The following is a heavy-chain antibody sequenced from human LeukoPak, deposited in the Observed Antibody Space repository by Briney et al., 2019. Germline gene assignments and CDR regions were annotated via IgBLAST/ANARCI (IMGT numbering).Heavy chain of an antibody. D-gene: IGHD4-17*01. CDR2: ISGSGGST. CDR3: AKLPYGDYEVPGFDY. V-gene: IGHV3-23*01. Sequence: PGGSLRLSCAASGFTFSSYAMSWVRQAPGKGLEWVSAISGSGGSTYHADSVKGRFTISRDNSKNTLYLQMNSLRAEDTAVYYCAKLPYGDYEVPGFDYWGQGTLVTVSS. CDR1: GFTFSSYA. J-gene: IGHJ4*02.